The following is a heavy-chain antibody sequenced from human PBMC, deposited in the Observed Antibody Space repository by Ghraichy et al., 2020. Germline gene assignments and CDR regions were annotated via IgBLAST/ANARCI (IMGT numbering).Heavy chain of an antibody. Sequence: SETLSLPCTVSGGSISSYYWSWIRQPPGKGLEWIGYIYYSGSTNYNPSLKSRVTISVDTSKNQFSLKLSSVTAADTAVYYCARDLGATTEYWGQGTLVTVSS. CDR2: IYYSGST. J-gene: IGHJ4*02. V-gene: IGHV4-59*01. CDR3: ARDLGATTEY. D-gene: IGHD1-26*01. CDR1: GGSISSYY.